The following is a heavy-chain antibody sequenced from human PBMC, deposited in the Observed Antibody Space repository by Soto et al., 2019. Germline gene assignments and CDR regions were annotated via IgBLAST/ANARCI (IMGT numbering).Heavy chain of an antibody. J-gene: IGHJ6*02. CDR3: ARENPPVGYYYYGLDF. V-gene: IGHV1-18*04. Sequence: VKVSCKASGYTFSNYGISWVRQAPGQGLEWMGWISTSKGDSTYAQKFQGRVTMTTDTSTTTAYMELRSLTSDDTAMYYCARENPPVGYYYYGLDFWGQGTTVTVSS. CDR2: ISTSKGDS. CDR1: GYTFSNYG.